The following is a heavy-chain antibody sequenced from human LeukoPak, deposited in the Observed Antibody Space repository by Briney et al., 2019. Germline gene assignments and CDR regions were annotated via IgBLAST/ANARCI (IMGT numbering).Heavy chain of an antibody. D-gene: IGHD3-22*01. CDR1: GGSFSGYY. J-gene: IGHJ5*02. CDR3: ARGLPYYYDSSGYYRA. V-gene: IGHV4-34*01. Sequence: SETLSLTCAVYGGSFSGYYWSWIRQPSGKGLEWIGEINHSGSTNYNPSLKSRVTISVDTSKNQFSLKLSSVTAADTAVYYCARGLPYYYDSSGYYRAWGQGTLVTVSS. CDR2: INHSGST.